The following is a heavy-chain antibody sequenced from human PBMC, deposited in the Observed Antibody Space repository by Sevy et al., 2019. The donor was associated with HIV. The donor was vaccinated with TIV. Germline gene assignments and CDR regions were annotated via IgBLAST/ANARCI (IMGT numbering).Heavy chain of an antibody. Sequence: SETLSLTCTVSGGSISSGSYYWSWIRQPAGKGLEWIGRIYTSGSTNYNPSLKSRATMSVDTSKNQFSLKLSSVTAADTAVYYCVRGGVSRFMLRSAHADWFDPWGQGTLVTVSS. CDR1: GGSISSGSYY. V-gene: IGHV4-61*02. CDR3: VRGGVSRFMLRSAHADWFDP. J-gene: IGHJ5*02. D-gene: IGHD3-10*02. CDR2: IYTSGST.